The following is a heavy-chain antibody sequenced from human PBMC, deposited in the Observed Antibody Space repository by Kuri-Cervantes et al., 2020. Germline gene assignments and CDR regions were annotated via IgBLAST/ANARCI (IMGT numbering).Heavy chain of an antibody. Sequence: SETLSLTCTVSGGSISSSSYYWGWIRQPPGKGLEWIGEINHRGSTNYKLSLKNRVTISVDTSKNQFSLKLSSVTAADTAVYSCARGRKRYYYDSSGYYDYWGQGTLVTVSS. CDR1: GGSISSSSYY. V-gene: IGHV4-39*07. CDR3: ARGRKRYYYDSSGYYDY. D-gene: IGHD3-22*01. J-gene: IGHJ4*02. CDR2: INHRGST.